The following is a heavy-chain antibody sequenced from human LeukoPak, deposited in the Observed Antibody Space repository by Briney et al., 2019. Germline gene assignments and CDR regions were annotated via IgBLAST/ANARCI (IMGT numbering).Heavy chain of an antibody. D-gene: IGHD3-22*01. CDR3: ARDSSGSQAYFQH. J-gene: IGHJ1*01. V-gene: IGHV1-46*01. Sequence: ASVKVSCKASGYTFTSYYMHWVRQAPGQGLEWMGIINPNGGSTSYAQKFQGRVTMTRDMSTSTVYMELSSLRSEDTAVYYCARDSSGSQAYFQHWGQGTLVTVSS. CDR2: INPNGGST. CDR1: GYTFTSYY.